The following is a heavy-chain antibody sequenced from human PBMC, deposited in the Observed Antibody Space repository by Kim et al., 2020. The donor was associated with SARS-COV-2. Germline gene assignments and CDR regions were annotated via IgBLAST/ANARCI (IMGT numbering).Heavy chain of an antibody. CDR3: ARGYNGNYDAFDI. V-gene: IGHV5-51*01. CDR2: MYLGDSET. CDR1: GYIFTNYW. J-gene: IGHJ3*02. Sequence: GESLKISCKGSGYIFTNYWIGWVRQMPGKGLEWMGIMYLGDSETRYSPSFQGHVTISADKSITTAYLQWSSLKASDTAMYYCARGYNGNYDAFDIWGQGTMVTVSS. D-gene: IGHD1-26*01.